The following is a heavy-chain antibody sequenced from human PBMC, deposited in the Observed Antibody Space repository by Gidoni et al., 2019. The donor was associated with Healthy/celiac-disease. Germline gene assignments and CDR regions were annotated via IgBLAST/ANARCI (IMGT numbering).Heavy chain of an antibody. CDR3: ARDSEITYYYDSSGYDY. J-gene: IGHJ4*02. CDR1: GFTFSDYY. Sequence: QVQLVESGGGLVKPGGSLRRSCAASGFTFSDYYMSWIRQAPGKGLEWVSYISSSSSYTNYADSVKGRFTISRDNAKNSLYLQMNSLRAEDTAVYYCARDSEITYYYDSSGYDYWGQGTLVTVSS. V-gene: IGHV3-11*05. CDR2: ISSSSSYT. D-gene: IGHD3-22*01.